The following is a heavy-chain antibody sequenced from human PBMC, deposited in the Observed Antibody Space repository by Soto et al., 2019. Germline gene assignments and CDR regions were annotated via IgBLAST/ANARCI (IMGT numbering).Heavy chain of an antibody. V-gene: IGHV4-59*01. CDR2: IYHSGTT. CDR3: ARMDTAMGDYYYYGMDV. J-gene: IGHJ6*02. D-gene: IGHD5-18*01. Sequence: PSETLSLTCTVSGGSISSYYWSWIRQPPGKGLEWIGYIYHSGTTNYNSSLKSRVTISVNTSKNQFSLNLSSVTAADTAVYYCARMDTAMGDYYYYGMDVWGQGTTVTVSS. CDR1: GGSISSYY.